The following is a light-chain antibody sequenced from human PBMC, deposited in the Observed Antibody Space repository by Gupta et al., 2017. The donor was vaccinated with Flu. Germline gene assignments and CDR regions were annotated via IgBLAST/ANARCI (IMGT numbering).Light chain of an antibody. CDR2: RDT. V-gene: IGLV3-9*01. Sequence: SYELTQPFSVSLALGPTAKITCGGNGIGNKNVHWYQQRPGQAPLLVIYRDTYRPSGIPERFSGSNSGNTATLTIITAQAGDEADYFCQVWDDNNYVFGPGTKLTV. J-gene: IGLJ1*01. CDR1: GIGNKN. CDR3: QVWDDNNYV.